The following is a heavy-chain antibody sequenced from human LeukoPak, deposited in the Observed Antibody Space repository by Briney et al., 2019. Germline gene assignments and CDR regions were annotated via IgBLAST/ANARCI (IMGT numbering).Heavy chain of an antibody. J-gene: IGHJ4*02. CDR3: ARGVHGSEFDY. CDR2: IIPILGIA. CDR1: GGTFSSYT. Sequence: SVKVSCKASGGTFSSYTISWVRQAPGQGLEWMGRIIPILGIANYAQKFQGRVTITADKSTSTAYMELSSLRSEDTAVCYCARGVHGSEFDYWGQGTLVTVSS. D-gene: IGHD1-26*01. V-gene: IGHV1-69*02.